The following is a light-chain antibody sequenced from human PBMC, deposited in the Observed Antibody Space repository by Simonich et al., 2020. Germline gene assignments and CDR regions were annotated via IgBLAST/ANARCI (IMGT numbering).Light chain of an antibody. CDR1: QSVSSY. CDR3: QQRSNWPMYT. V-gene: IGKV3-11*01. J-gene: IGKJ2*01. Sequence: EIVLTQSPATLSLSPGERATLSCRASQSVSSYLTWYQPKPGQAPSLLIYDASNRATGIPARFSGSGSGTDFTLTISSLEPEDFAVYYCQQRSNWPMYTFGQGTKLEIK. CDR2: DAS.